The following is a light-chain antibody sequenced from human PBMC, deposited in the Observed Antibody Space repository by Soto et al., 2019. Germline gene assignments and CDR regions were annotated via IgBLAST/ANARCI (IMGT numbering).Light chain of an antibody. Sequence: SVGTPAPSLCWAAWQRVTISCTVSSSKIGAGYNVHWYQQLPGTAPKLLISGNSNRPSGIPDRFSGSKSGTSATLGITGFQTGDEADHYCGSWDSSLSAYVFGTGTKVTV. J-gene: IGLJ1*01. V-gene: IGLV1-40*01. CDR1: SSKIGAGYN. CDR3: GSWDSSLSAYV. CDR2: GNS.